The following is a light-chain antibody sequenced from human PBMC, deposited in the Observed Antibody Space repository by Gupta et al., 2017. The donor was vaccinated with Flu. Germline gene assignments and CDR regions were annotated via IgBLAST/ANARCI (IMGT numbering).Light chain of an antibody. V-gene: IGLV2-14*01. CDR3: SSYTSSNTFV. J-gene: IGLJ3*02. Sequence: QSALTQPASVSGSPGQSITISCTGTSSDVGGYNYVSWYQQHPDKAPKLMIYEVSNRPSGVSNRFSGSKSGNTASLTISGLQAEDDADYYCSSYTSSNTFVFGGGTKLAVL. CDR1: SSDVGGYNY. CDR2: EVS.